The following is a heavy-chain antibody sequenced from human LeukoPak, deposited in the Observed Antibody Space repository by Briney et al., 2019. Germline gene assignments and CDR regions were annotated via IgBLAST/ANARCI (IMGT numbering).Heavy chain of an antibody. V-gene: IGHV1-18*01. Sequence: ASVKVSCKASGGTFSSYAISWVRQAPGQGLEWMGWISAYNGNTNYAQKLQGRVTMTTDTSTSTAYMELRSLRSDDTAVYYCARKNGVATYYMDVWGKGTTVTVSS. CDR3: ARKNGVATYYMDV. CDR1: GGTFSSYA. D-gene: IGHD5-12*01. CDR2: ISAYNGNT. J-gene: IGHJ6*03.